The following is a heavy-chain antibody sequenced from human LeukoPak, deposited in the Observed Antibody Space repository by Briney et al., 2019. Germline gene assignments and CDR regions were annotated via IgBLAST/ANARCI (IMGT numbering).Heavy chain of an antibody. D-gene: IGHD1-7*01. J-gene: IGHJ6*02. CDR2: IKQDGSDK. Sequence: PGGSLRLSCAASGFTLSNYWMTWVRQAPGKGLEWVANIKQDGSDKYYVDSVKGRFTISRDNAKNSLYLQMNSLRAEDTAVYSCAIVRTGTTVGDYYYYTMDVWGQGTTVTVSS. V-gene: IGHV3-7*05. CDR3: AIVRTGTTVGDYYYYTMDV. CDR1: GFTLSNYW.